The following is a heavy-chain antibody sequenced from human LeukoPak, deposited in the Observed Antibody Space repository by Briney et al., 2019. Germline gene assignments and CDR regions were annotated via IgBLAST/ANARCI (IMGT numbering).Heavy chain of an antibody. D-gene: IGHD3-10*01. V-gene: IGHV3-30*02. CDR3: AKAATYFYGSVTYDWFES. CDR2: IRYDGSNK. CDR1: GFTFSSYG. J-gene: IGHJ5*01. Sequence: PGGSLRLSCAASGFTFSSYGMHWVRQAPGKGLEWVAFIRYDGSNKYYADSVKGRFTISRDNGKNTIYLQMNSLRVDDTAIYYCAKAATYFYGSVTYDWFESWGQGTLVTVSS.